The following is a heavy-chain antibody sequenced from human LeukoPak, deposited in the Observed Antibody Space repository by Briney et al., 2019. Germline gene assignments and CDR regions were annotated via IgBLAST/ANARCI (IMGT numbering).Heavy chain of an antibody. J-gene: IGHJ4*02. CDR1: GGSISSYY. CDR2: IYYSGST. V-gene: IGHV4-59*12. Sequence: SETLSLTCTVSGGSISSYYWSWIRQPPGKGLEWIGYIYYSGSTYYNPSLKSRVTISVDTSKNQFSLKLSSVTAADTAVYYCARPLSLSGSYPDYWGQGTLVTVSS. D-gene: IGHD1-26*01. CDR3: ARPLSLSGSYPDY.